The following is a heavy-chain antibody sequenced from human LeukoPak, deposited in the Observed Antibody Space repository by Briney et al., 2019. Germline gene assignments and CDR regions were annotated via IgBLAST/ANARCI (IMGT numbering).Heavy chain of an antibody. CDR2: IKQDGSEK. CDR1: GFTFSSYW. J-gene: IGHJ6*03. Sequence: GGSLRLSCAASGFTFSSYWMSWVRQAPGKGLEWVANIKQDGSEKYYVDSVKGRFTISRDNAKNSLYLQMNSLRAEDTAVYYCARETWSASYSSHYYYMDVWGKGTTVTVSS. D-gene: IGHD1-26*01. V-gene: IGHV3-7*01. CDR3: ARETWSASYSSHYYYMDV.